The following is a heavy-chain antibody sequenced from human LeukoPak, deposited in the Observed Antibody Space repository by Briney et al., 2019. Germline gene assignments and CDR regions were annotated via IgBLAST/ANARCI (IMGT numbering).Heavy chain of an antibody. J-gene: IGHJ6*02. CDR2: ISAYNGNT. Sequence: ASVKVSCKASGYTFTSSGISWVRQAPGQGLEWMGWISAYNGNTNYAQKLQGRVTMTTDTSTTTAYMELRSLRSDDTAVYYCARGTSSGWIYYYYYGMDVWGQGTTVTVSS. CDR3: ARGTSSGWIYYYYYGMDV. D-gene: IGHD6-19*01. V-gene: IGHV1-18*01. CDR1: GYTFTSSG.